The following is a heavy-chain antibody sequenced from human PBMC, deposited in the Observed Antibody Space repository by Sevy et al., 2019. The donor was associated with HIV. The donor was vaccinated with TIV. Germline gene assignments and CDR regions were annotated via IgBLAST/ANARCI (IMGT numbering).Heavy chain of an antibody. D-gene: IGHD3-10*01. Sequence: GGSLRLSCAASGFSFRTYTMNWVRQAPGKGLEWVSSISYSSNYIYYADSVKGRFTTSRDNAKNSLYLQMNNLRAEDPAVYYCARPYGSGSWEAFDIWGQGTMVTVSS. J-gene: IGHJ3*02. CDR1: GFSFRTYT. CDR3: ARPYGSGSWEAFDI. V-gene: IGHV3-21*01. CDR2: ISYSSNYI.